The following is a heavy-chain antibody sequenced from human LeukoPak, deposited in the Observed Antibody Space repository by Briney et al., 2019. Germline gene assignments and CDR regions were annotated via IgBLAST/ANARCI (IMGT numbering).Heavy chain of an antibody. CDR3: ARDPSYGDDAFDI. J-gene: IGHJ3*02. V-gene: IGHV4-59*01. CDR2: IYYSGST. Sequence: PSETLSLTCTVSGGSINSYYWSWIRQPPGKGLEWIGYIYYSGSTNYNPSLKSRVTLSIDTSKNQFSLILSSVTAADTAVYYCARDPSYGDDAFDIWGQGTMVTVSS. CDR1: GGSINSYY. D-gene: IGHD4-17*01.